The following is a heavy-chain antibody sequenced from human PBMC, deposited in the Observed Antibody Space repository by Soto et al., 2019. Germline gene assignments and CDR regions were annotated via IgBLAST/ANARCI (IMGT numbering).Heavy chain of an antibody. V-gene: IGHV3-23*01. CDR2: ISASGGST. D-gene: IGHD2-15*01. Sequence: GGSLRLSCVVSGFTFSDFAMTWVRQTAGKGLEWISSISASGGSTNYADSVKGRFTISRDNSKNTLYLQMSSLRVEDAAMYYCAKRTRTACFPFDYWGRGALVTVSS. J-gene: IGHJ4*02. CDR1: GFTFSDFA. CDR3: AKRTRTACFPFDY.